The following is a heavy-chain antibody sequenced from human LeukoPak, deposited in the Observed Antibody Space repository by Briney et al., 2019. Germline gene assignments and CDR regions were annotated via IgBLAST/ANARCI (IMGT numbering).Heavy chain of an antibody. CDR3: ARGIAAAGYYYYGMDV. J-gene: IGHJ6*02. V-gene: IGHV3-48*01. CDR2: ISISSNTI. Sequence: GGSLRLSCAASGFTFSIYSMNWVRQAPGKGLEWISYISISSNTIDSADSVKGRFTISRDNAKNSLYLQMNSLRAEDTAVYYCARGIAAAGYYYYGMDVWGQGTTVTVSS. D-gene: IGHD6-13*01. CDR1: GFTFSIYS.